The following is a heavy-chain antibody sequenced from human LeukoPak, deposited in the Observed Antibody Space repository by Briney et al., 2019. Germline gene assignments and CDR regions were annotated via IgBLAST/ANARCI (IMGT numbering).Heavy chain of an antibody. V-gene: IGHV4-34*01. CDR2: INHSGST. Sequence: SETLSLTCAVYGGSFSGYYWSWIRQPPGKGLEWIGEINHSGSTNYNPSLKSRVTISVDTSKNQFSLKLSSVTAADTAVYYCARWFGGAQGVYYFDYWGQGTLVTVSS. D-gene: IGHD3-10*01. CDR1: GGSFSGYY. J-gene: IGHJ4*02. CDR3: ARWFGGAQGVYYFDY.